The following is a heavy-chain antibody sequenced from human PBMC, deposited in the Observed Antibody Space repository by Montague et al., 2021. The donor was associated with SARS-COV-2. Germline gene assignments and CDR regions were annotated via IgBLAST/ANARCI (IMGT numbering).Heavy chain of an antibody. V-gene: IGHV4-39*01. CDR3: ARTSASSDY. CDR2: IYPGGKM. D-gene: IGHD1-26*01. Sequence: SETLSLTCTVSIRSSTYYWAWIRQPPGKGLEWIGSIYPGGKMFYNSSLTSRVTMSIDTSENQFSLNLNSVTAADTAVYYCARTSASSDYWGQGTLVTVSS. CDR1: IRSSTYY. J-gene: IGHJ4*02.